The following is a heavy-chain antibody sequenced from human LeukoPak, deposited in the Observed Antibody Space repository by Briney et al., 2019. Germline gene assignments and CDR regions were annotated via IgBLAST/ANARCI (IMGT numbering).Heavy chain of an antibody. D-gene: IGHD2-15*01. CDR1: GFTFSSYW. CDR3: ARSAPLIVVVVAATGGGAFDI. CDR2: IKQDGSEK. Sequence: GGSLRLSCAAPGFTFSSYWMSWVRQAPGKGLEWVANIKQDGSEKYYVDSVKGRFTISRDNAKNSLYLQMNSLRAEDTAVYYCARSAPLIVVVVAATGGGAFDIWGQGTMVTVSS. J-gene: IGHJ3*02. V-gene: IGHV3-7*01.